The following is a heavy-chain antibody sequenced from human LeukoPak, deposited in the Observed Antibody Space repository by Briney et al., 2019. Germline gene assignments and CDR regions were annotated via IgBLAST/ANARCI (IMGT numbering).Heavy chain of an antibody. J-gene: IGHJ6*03. CDR3: ARTQYCSSTSCYVGYYYYYMDV. D-gene: IGHD2-2*01. CDR1: GGSFSGYY. CDR2: INHSGST. V-gene: IGHV4-34*01. Sequence: KPSETLSLTCAVYGGSFSGYYWSWIRQPPGKGLEWIGEINHSGSTNYNPSLKSRVTISVDTSKNQFSLKLSSVTAADTAVYYCARTQYCSSTSCYVGYYYYYMDVWGKGTTVTVSS.